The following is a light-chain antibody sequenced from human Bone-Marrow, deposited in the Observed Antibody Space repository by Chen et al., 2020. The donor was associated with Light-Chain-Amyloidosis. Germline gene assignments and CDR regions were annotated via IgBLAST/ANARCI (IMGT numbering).Light chain of an antibody. V-gene: IGLV2-23*01. Sequence: HSALTQPASVSGSPGQSLTLSCTGTSSDVGSYNLVSWYQQHPGKAPKLMIYEGSKRPSGVSNRFSGSKSGNTASLTISGLQAEDEADYYCCSYAGSSTLVFGGGTKLTVL. J-gene: IGLJ2*01. CDR1: SSDVGSYNL. CDR2: EGS. CDR3: CSYAGSSTLV.